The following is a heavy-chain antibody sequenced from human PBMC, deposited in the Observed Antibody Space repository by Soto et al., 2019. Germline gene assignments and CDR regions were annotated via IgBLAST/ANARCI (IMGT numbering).Heavy chain of an antibody. CDR3: ARDLDRSTGYFDY. CDR1: GFTFSSYS. D-gene: IGHD3-3*01. J-gene: IGHJ4*02. Sequence: EVQLVESGGGLVKPGGSLRLSCAASGFTFSSYSMNWVRQAPGKGLEWVSSISSSSSYIYYADSVKGRFTISRDNAKNSLYLQMNSLRAEDTAVYYCARDLDRSTGYFDYWGQGTLVTVSS. V-gene: IGHV3-21*01. CDR2: ISSSSSYI.